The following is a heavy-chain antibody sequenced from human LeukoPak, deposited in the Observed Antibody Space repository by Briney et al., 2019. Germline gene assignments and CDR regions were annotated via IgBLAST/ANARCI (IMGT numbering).Heavy chain of an antibody. CDR3: ARTAWLQSLFDY. CDR1: GGSISSYY. CDR2: IYYSGST. Sequence: SETLSLTCTVSGGSISSYYWSWIRQPPGKGLEWIGYIYYSGSTNYKPSLKSRVTISVETSKNQFSLKLSSVTAADTAVYYCARTAWLQSLFDYWGQGTLVTVSS. V-gene: IGHV4-59*12. D-gene: IGHD5-24*01. J-gene: IGHJ4*02.